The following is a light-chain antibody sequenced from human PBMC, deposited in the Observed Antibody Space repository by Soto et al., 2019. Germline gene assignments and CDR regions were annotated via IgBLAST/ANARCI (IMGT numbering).Light chain of an antibody. Sequence: EIVMTQSPATLSVSPGERVTLSCRASQSVSSSLAWYQRKSGQAPRLLIYGASTRATGIPARFSGSGSGTEFTLTITSLQSEDFAVYYCQRYNNWPLLAFGGGTKVDNK. J-gene: IGKJ4*01. CDR1: QSVSSS. V-gene: IGKV3-15*01. CDR3: QRYNNWPLLA. CDR2: GAS.